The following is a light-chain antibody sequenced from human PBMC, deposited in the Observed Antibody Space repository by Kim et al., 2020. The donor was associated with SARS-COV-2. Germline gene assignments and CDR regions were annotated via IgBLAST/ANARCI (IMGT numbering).Light chain of an antibody. J-gene: IGKJ4*01. V-gene: IGKV1-9*01. CDR1: QGINSY. Sequence: ASVGDRVTITCRASQGINSYLAWYQQKSGKVPKLLIYAASTLQSGVPSRFSGSGSGTEFTLTITSLQPEDFASYYCQQLSSYPVTFGGGTKVDIK. CDR2: AAS. CDR3: QQLSSYPVT.